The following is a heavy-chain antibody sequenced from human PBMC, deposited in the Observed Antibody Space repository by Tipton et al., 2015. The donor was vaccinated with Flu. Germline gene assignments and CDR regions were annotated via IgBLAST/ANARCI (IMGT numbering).Heavy chain of an antibody. V-gene: IGHV4-38-2*02. CDR2: IFHTGST. CDR1: GDSISSDYY. D-gene: IGHD3-10*01. Sequence: TLSLTCTISGDSISSDYYWGWIRQPPGKGLEWIGNIFHTGSTYHNPSLKSRVTISINTSKNQFSLKVFSVTAADTAVYYCARSTYYYGSGSSDYWGQGTLVTVSS. CDR3: ARSTYYYGSGSSDY. J-gene: IGHJ4*02.